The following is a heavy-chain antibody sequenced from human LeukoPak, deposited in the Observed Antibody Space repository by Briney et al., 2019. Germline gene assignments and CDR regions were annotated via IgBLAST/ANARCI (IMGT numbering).Heavy chain of an antibody. V-gene: IGHV3-23*01. D-gene: IGHD3-3*01. CDR3: AKGGNFWSGYYVDY. CDR2: ISGSGGST. Sequence: GGSLRLSCAASGFTFSSYSMNWVRQAPGKGLEWVSAISGSGGSTYYADSVKGRFTISRDNSKNTLYLQMNSLRAEDTAVYYCAKGGNFWSGYYVDYWGQGTLVTVSS. J-gene: IGHJ4*02. CDR1: GFTFSSYS.